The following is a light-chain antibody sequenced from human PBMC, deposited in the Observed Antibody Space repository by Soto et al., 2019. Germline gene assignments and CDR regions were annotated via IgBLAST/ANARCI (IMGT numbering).Light chain of an antibody. CDR3: QHYNSYSEA. CDR2: AAS. V-gene: IGKV1-16*01. J-gene: IGKJ1*01. CDR1: HPININ. Sequence: DIQMTQSPSSLSASVGDRVTITCRASHPININLVWFQQKPGKAPRLLIYAASTLQSGVQSRFSGSGSGTDFTLTISSLQPDDFATYYCQHYNSYSEAFGQGTTVDIK.